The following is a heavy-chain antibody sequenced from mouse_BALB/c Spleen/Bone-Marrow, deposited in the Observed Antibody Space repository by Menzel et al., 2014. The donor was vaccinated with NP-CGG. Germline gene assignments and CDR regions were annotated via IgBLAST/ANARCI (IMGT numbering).Heavy chain of an antibody. V-gene: IGHV5-17*02. CDR1: GFTFSSFG. D-gene: IGHD2-10*02. CDR2: ISSGSSTI. Sequence: DVKLVESGGGLVQPGGSRKLSCAASGFTFSSFGIHWVRQAPEKGLEWVAYISSGSSTIYYADTVKGRFTISRDDPKNTLFLQMTSLRSEDTAMCYCARSEYGDYYAMDYWGQGTSVTGSS. J-gene: IGHJ4*01. CDR3: ARSEYGDYYAMDY.